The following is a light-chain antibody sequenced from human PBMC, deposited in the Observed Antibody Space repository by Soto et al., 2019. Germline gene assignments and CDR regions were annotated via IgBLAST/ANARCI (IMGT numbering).Light chain of an antibody. Sequence: QSALTQPASVSGSPGQSITISCTGTSSDIGAYYYVSWYQHHPGKGPKLMIYEVSYRPSGISNRFSGSKSGNTASLTISGLQPEDDADYYCSSYTTNNTRVFGTGTQLTVL. CDR3: SSYTTNNTRV. V-gene: IGLV2-14*01. CDR1: SSDIGAYYY. J-gene: IGLJ7*01. CDR2: EVS.